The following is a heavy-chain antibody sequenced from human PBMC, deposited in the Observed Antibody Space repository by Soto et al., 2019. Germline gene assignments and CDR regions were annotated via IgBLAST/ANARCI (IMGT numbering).Heavy chain of an antibody. Sequence: QVQLVESGGGVVQPGRSLRLSCTASGFTFSSFGMHWVRQAPGKGLEWVAVIWYDGNNKYYADSVKGRFTISRDNSKNPRYLQMNSLRAEDTAGYYCARYQGAFDIWGQGTMVTVSS. CDR2: IWYDGNNK. CDR1: GFTFSSFG. J-gene: IGHJ3*02. CDR3: ARYQGAFDI. V-gene: IGHV3-33*01.